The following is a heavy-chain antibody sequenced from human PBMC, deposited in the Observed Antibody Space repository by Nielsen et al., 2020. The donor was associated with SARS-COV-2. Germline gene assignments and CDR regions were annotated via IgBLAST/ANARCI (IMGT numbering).Heavy chain of an antibody. V-gene: IGHV3-11*03. CDR1: GFTFSDYY. CDR2: ISSSSSYT. D-gene: IGHD3-22*01. CDR3: ATWLFGTQSYFDY. J-gene: IGHJ4*02. Sequence: GGSLRLSCAASGFTFSDYYMSWIRQAPGKGLEWVSYISSSSSYTNYADSVKGRFTISRDNAKNSLYLQMNSLRAEDTAVYYCATWLFGTQSYFDYWGQGTLVTVSS.